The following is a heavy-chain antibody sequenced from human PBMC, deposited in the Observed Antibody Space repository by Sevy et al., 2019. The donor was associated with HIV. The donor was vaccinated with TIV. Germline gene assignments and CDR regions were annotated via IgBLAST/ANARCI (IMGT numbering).Heavy chain of an antibody. J-gene: IGHJ5*02. CDR1: GGSISSYY. Sequence: SETLSLTCTVSGGSISSYYWSWIRQPPGKGLEWIGYIYYSGSTNYNPSLKSRVTVSVDTSKNQFSLKLSSVTAADTAVYYCARVGSSLGFDLWGQGTLVTVSS. V-gene: IGHV4-59*01. CDR3: ARVGSSLGFDL. CDR2: IYYSGST. D-gene: IGHD6-13*01.